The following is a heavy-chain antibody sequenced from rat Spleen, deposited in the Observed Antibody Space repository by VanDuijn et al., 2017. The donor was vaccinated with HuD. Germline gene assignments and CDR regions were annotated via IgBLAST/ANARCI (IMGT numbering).Heavy chain of an antibody. CDR2: ITNTGGTT. J-gene: IGHJ2*01. CDR1: GFTFSNYG. CDR3: TTGYGYTPDY. Sequence: EVQLVESGGGLVQPGRSLKVSCAASGFTFSNYGMTWIRQGPGKGLEWVATITNTGGTTYYPDSVRGRFTISRDNAKSTLYLQMDSLRSEDTATYYCTTGYGYTPDYWGQGVMVTVSS. D-gene: IGHD1-9*01. V-gene: IGHV5-31*01.